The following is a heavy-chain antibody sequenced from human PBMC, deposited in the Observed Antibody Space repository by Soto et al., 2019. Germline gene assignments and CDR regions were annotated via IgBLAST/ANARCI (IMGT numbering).Heavy chain of an antibody. D-gene: IGHD6-13*01. CDR3: ARYSSSPSWFDP. CDR1: GDSISRGFHY. CDR2: IYYSGST. Sequence: QVQLQEAGPGLVKPSQTLSLTCSVSGDSISRGFHYWSWIRQPPGKGLEWIGHIYYSGSTFYNPSLKSRVAISVDTSKNQFSLKLNSITAADTAVYYCARYSSSPSWFDPWGQGTLVTVSS. V-gene: IGHV4-31*03. J-gene: IGHJ5*02.